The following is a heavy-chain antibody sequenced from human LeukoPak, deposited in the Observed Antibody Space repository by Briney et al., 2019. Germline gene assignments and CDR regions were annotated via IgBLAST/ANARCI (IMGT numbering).Heavy chain of an antibody. Sequence: SGTLSLTCAVYGGTFSGYYWTWIRQPPGKGLEWIGEINDRGSTSYDPTLKSRVTISVDTSKNQFALKLTSVTAADTAVYYCARGRRWWGQGALVTVSS. CDR2: INDRGST. V-gene: IGHV4-34*01. CDR3: ARGRRW. J-gene: IGHJ4*02. D-gene: IGHD5-24*01. CDR1: GGTFSGYY.